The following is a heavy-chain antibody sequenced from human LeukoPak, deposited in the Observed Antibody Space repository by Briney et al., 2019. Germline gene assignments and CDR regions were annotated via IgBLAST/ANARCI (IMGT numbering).Heavy chain of an antibody. CDR1: GYTFTSYG. J-gene: IGHJ4*02. CDR3: ARVGYYDFWSGRLDYFDY. Sequence: GASVKVSCKASGYTFTSYGISWVRQAPGQGLEWMGWISAYNGNTNYAQKLQGSVTMTTDTSTSTAYMELRSLRSDDTAVYYCARVGYYDFWSGRLDYFDYWGQGTLVTVSS. D-gene: IGHD3-3*01. V-gene: IGHV1-18*01. CDR2: ISAYNGNT.